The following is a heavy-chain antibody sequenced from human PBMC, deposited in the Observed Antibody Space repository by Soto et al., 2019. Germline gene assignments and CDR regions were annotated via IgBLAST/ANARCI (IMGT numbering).Heavy chain of an antibody. CDR3: ARLSQTLEQQLVYYYYGMDV. J-gene: IGHJ6*02. CDR1: GGSISSTTHY. Sequence: QLQLQESGPGLVKPSETLSLTCAVSGGSISSTTHYWGWIRQPPGKGLEWIGTIYYSGSTYYNPSLKSRVTISVYTSKNQFSLRLSSVTAADTAVYFCARLSQTLEQQLVYYYYGMDVWGQGTTVTVSS. CDR2: IYYSGST. V-gene: IGHV4-39*01. D-gene: IGHD6-13*01.